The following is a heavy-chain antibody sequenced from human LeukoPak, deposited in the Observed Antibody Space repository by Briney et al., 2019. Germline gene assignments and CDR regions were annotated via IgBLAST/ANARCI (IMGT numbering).Heavy chain of an antibody. J-gene: IGHJ4*02. Sequence: SVKVSCKASGGTFSSYTTSWVRQAPGQGLEWMGRIIPILGIANYAQKFQGRVTITADKSTSTAYMELSSLRSEDTAVYYCASLENDYTADYWGQGTLVTVSS. CDR1: GGTFSSYT. D-gene: IGHD4-11*01. CDR3: ASLENDYTADY. V-gene: IGHV1-69*02. CDR2: IIPILGIA.